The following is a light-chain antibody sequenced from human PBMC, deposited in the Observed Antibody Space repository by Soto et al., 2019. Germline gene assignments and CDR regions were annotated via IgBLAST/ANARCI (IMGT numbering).Light chain of an antibody. CDR3: QQRSSWPPTIT. CDR2: GAF. Sequence: EIVMTQSPVTLSVSPGERATLSCRASQSVSSNLAWYQQKPGQAPILLIYGAFTRATGIPARFSGSGSGTDFTLTISSLEPEDFAVYYCQQRSSWPPTITFGQGTRLEIK. CDR1: QSVSSN. J-gene: IGKJ5*01. V-gene: IGKV3-11*01.